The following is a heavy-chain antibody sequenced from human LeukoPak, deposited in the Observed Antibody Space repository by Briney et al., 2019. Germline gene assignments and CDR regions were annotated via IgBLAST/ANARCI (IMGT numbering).Heavy chain of an antibody. V-gene: IGHV3-21*01. CDR3: ARSSFKGSGGSPIHLFNY. Sequence: VGSLRLSCAASGFSFSSYSMNWVCQGPGEGLGWVSSISISSSYIYYADPVKGRFTSSRDNAKNTLYLQMNGLRAEDTAVYYCARSSFKGSGGSPIHLFNYWGQGTLVTVSS. D-gene: IGHD2-15*01. CDR1: GFSFSSYS. J-gene: IGHJ4*02. CDR2: ISISSSYI.